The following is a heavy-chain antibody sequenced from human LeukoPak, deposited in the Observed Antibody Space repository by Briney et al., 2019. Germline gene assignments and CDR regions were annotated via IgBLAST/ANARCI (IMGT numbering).Heavy chain of an antibody. CDR1: GFTFDDYA. D-gene: IGHD3-22*01. Sequence: PGGSLRLSCAASGFTFDDYAMHWVRQGPGKSLEWVSLINENGDIAYYGDSVRGRFTVSRDNAKNSLYLQMNSLRAEDTAVYYCAKDGYDYDSSYSYFDYWGQGTLVTVSS. J-gene: IGHJ4*02. CDR3: AKDGYDYDSSYSYFDY. V-gene: IGHV3-43*02. CDR2: INENGDIA.